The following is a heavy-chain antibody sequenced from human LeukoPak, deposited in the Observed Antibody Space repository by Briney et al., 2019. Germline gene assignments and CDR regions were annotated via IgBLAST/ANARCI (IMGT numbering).Heavy chain of an antibody. CDR2: INHSGSI. V-gene: IGHV4-34*01. CDR1: GGSFSAYY. Sequence: SETLSLTCAVYGGSFSAYYWTWIRQPPGKGLEWIGEINHSGSINYNPSLKSRVTISVDTSKNQFSLKLSSVTAADTAVYYCARVDYGDYSFDYWGQGTLVTVSS. D-gene: IGHD4-17*01. CDR3: ARVDYGDYSFDY. J-gene: IGHJ4*02.